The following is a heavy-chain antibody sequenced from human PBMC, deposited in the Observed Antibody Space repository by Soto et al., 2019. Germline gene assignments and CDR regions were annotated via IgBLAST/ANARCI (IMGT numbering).Heavy chain of an antibody. V-gene: IGHV3-23*01. CDR1: GFTFSSYA. Sequence: LRLSCAASGFTFSSYAMSWVRQAPGKGLEWVSAISGSGGSTYYADSVKGRFTISRDNSKNTLCLQMNSLRAEDTAVYYCAKDRSGSGSFLDAFDIWGQGTMVTVSS. D-gene: IGHD1-26*01. CDR3: AKDRSGSGSFLDAFDI. CDR2: ISGSGGST. J-gene: IGHJ3*02.